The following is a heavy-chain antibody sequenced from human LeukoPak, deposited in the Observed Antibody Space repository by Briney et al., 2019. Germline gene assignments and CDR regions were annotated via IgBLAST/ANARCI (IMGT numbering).Heavy chain of an antibody. CDR3: ARDLLTYYYDSSGYSPSYYYYGMDV. J-gene: IGHJ6*02. D-gene: IGHD3-22*01. Sequence: ASVKVSCKASGYTFTGYYMHWVRQAPGQGLEWMGWINPNSGGTNYAQKFQGWVTMTRDTSISTAYMELSRLRSDDTAVYYCARDLLTYYYDSSGYSPSYYYYGMDVWGQGTTVTVSS. V-gene: IGHV1-2*04. CDR2: INPNSGGT. CDR1: GYTFTGYY.